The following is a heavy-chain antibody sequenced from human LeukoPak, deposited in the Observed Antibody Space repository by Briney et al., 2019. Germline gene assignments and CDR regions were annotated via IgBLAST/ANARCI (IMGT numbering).Heavy chain of an antibody. CDR1: GFTFSSYS. CDR3: ARGDPYYYDSSGYRSWDY. CDR2: ISSSSSYI. D-gene: IGHD3-22*01. Sequence: NPGGSLRLSCAASGFTFSSYSMNWVRQAPGKGLEWVSSISSSSSYIYYADSVKGRFTISRDNAKNSLYLQMNSLRAEDTAVYYCARGDPYYYDSSGYRSWDYRGQGTLVTVSS. V-gene: IGHV3-21*01. J-gene: IGHJ4*02.